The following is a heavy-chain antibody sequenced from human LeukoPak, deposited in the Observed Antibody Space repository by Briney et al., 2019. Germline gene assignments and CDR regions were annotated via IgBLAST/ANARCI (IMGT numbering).Heavy chain of an antibody. CDR3: ARGSLLDYYYGMDV. V-gene: IGHV5-51*01. CDR1: GYSFTSYW. J-gene: IGHJ6*02. D-gene: IGHD3-3*01. Sequence: GESLKISCQGSGYSFTSYWIAWVRQMPGKGLEWMGIIYPGDSDTKYSPSFQAQVTISADQSISTVYLQWSSLKASDTAMYYCARGSLLDYYYGMDVWGQGTTVTVSS. CDR2: IYPGDSDT.